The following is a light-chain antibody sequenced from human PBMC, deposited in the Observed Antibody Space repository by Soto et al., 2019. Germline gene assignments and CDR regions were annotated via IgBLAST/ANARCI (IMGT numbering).Light chain of an antibody. CDR1: QSVSSY. V-gene: IGKV3-11*01. CDR2: DAS. Sequence: EIVLTQSPATLSLSPGERATLSCRASQSVSSYLAWYQQKPGQAPRLLIYDASNSATGIPARFSGSGSGTDFTLPISSLEPEDFAVYYCQQRSNWPPTFGQGTRLEIK. J-gene: IGKJ5*01. CDR3: QQRSNWPPT.